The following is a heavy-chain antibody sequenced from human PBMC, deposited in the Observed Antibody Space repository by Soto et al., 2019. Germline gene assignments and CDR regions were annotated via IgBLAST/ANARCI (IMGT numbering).Heavy chain of an antibody. D-gene: IGHD3-10*01. Sequence: SETLSLTCAVYGGSFSGYYWSWIRQPPGKGLEWIGEINHSGSTNYNPSLKSRVTISVDTSKNQFSLKLSSVTAADTAVYYCARETPRGSGSSDGGMDVWGQGTTVTVSS. J-gene: IGHJ6*02. CDR1: GGSFSGYY. CDR3: ARETPRGSGSSDGGMDV. V-gene: IGHV4-34*01. CDR2: INHSGST.